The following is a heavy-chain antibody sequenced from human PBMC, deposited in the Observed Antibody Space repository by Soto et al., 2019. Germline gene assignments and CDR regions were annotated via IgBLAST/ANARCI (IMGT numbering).Heavy chain of an antibody. CDR2: IYSSGST. J-gene: IGHJ5*02. Sequence: QLQESGPGLVKPSETLTLICSVSGDSISGYSHYWGWIRQPPGKGLEWVGRIYSSGSTAYNPSLKNRVTISADMSRNQFSLKVSFVTAADTAVYYCARHQDKWNDYWFDPWGQGTLVTVSS. V-gene: IGHV4-39*01. D-gene: IGHD1-20*01. CDR3: ARHQDKWNDYWFDP. CDR1: GDSISGYSHY.